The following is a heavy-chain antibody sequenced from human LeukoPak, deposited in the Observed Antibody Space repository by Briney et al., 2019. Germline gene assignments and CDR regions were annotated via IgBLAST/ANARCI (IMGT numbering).Heavy chain of an antibody. CDR2: ISPTSGHI. D-gene: IGHD2-8*01. Sequence: GGSLRLSCAASGFTFNTYSMNWVRQAPGEGLEWVSSISPTSGHIYYADSVKGRFTISRDNAKNSLYLQMNSLRVEDTAVYYCARAGCTNGVCYNRVFDYWGQGTLVTVSS. J-gene: IGHJ4*02. V-gene: IGHV3-21*01. CDR1: GFTFNTYS. CDR3: ARAGCTNGVCYNRVFDY.